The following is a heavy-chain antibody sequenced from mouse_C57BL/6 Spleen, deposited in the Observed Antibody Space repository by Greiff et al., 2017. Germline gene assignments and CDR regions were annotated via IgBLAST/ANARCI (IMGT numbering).Heavy chain of an antibody. CDR1: GYTFTGYW. Sequence: QVQLQQSGAELMKPGASVKLSCKATGYTFTGYWIEWVKQRPGHGLEWIGEILPGSGSTNYNEKFKGKATFTADTSSNTAYMQLSSLTTEDSAIYYCARYPGATVVRYWYFDVWGTGTTVTVSS. CDR2: ILPGSGST. J-gene: IGHJ1*03. V-gene: IGHV1-9*01. CDR3: ARYPGATVVRYWYFDV. D-gene: IGHD1-1*01.